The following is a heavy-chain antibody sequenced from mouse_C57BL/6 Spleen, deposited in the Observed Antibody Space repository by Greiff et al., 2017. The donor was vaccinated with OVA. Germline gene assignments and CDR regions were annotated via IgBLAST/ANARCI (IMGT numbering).Heavy chain of an antibody. CDR3: ARGGFYYGSSPMDY. D-gene: IGHD1-1*01. V-gene: IGHV1-81*01. CDR1: GYTFTRYG. Sequence: VQLQQSGAELARPGASVKLSCKASGYTFTRYGISWVKQRTGQGLEWIGEIYPRSGNTYYNEKFKGKATLTADKSSSTAYMELRSLTSEDSAVYFCARGGFYYGSSPMDYWGQGTSVTVSS. CDR2: IYPRSGNT. J-gene: IGHJ4*01.